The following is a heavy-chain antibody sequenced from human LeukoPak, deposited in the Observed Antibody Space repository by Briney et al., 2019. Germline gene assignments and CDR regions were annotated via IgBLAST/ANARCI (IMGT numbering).Heavy chain of an antibody. CDR3: ARDSAELRGSGAFDI. CDR1: GDSISSSSYY. V-gene: IGHV4-61*01. CDR2: IYYSGST. J-gene: IGHJ3*02. D-gene: IGHD1-7*01. Sequence: SETLSLTCTVSGDSISSSSYYWGWIRQPPGKGLEWIGYIYYSGSTNYNPSLKSRVTTSVDTSKNQFSLKLSSVTAADTAVYYCARDSAELRGSGAFDIWGQGTMVTVSS.